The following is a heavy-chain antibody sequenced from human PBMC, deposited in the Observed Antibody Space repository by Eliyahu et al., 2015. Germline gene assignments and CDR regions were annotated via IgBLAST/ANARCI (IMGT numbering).Heavy chain of an antibody. Sequence: EVQLIESXGGLVQPGGSLXXSCAASGFNLDXFEMXWVRQSPGKGLEWVSYISSFGVTIYYSDSVKGRFTISRDNAKNSVFLQMTGLRAEDTAVYYCARDSGRSRLKDYRLDLWGRGTLVTVSS. V-gene: IGHV3-48*03. J-gene: IGHJ5*02. CDR1: GFNLDXFE. CDR3: ARDSGRSRLKDYRLDL. CDR2: ISSFGVTI. D-gene: IGHD6-25*01.